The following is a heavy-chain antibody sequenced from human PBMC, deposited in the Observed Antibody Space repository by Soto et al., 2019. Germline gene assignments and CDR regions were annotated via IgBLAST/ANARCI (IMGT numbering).Heavy chain of an antibody. J-gene: IGHJ6*02. Sequence: ASVKVSGKGSGYTFTSYGISWVRPAPGQGLEWMGWISAYHGNTKYAQKLQGRVTMTTDTSTRTAYMELGSLRYDDTAVDYCARDIGIFVALRFLGYYYGMDVWGQWTTVTVSS. D-gene: IGHD3-3*01. CDR1: GYTFTSYG. V-gene: IGHV1-18*04. CDR2: ISAYHGNT. CDR3: ARDIGIFVALRFLGYYYGMDV.